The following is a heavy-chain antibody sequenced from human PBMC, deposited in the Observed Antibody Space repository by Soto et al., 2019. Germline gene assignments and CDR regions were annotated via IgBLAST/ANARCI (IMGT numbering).Heavy chain of an antibody. CDR2: ISYDGNAK. CDR1: GFTFSTFG. J-gene: IGHJ4*02. V-gene: IGHV3-30*18. CDR3: AKGHFVTYPLCDY. Sequence: PGGSLRLSCAASGFTFSTFGMHWVRQAPGKGLEWVAVISYDGNAKYYVDSVKGRFTISRDNSKSTLYLQMNSLRSEDTAVYYCAKGHFVTYPLCDYWGQGTLVTVSS. D-gene: IGHD3-3*02.